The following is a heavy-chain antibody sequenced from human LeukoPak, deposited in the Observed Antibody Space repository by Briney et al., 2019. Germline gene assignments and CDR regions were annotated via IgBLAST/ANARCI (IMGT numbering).Heavy chain of an antibody. D-gene: IGHD3-22*01. V-gene: IGHV4-38-2*02. J-gene: IGHJ4*02. CDR3: ARGDMEDDSSGYYPGY. CDR2: IFHSGTT. CDR1: GYSISSGYY. Sequence: SETLSLTCTVSGYSISSGYYWGWIRQPPGKGLEWIGSIFHSGTTYDNPSLKSRVTITVDTYQNQVSLMLSSVTAADTAVYYCARGDMEDDSSGYYPGYWGQGTLVTVSS.